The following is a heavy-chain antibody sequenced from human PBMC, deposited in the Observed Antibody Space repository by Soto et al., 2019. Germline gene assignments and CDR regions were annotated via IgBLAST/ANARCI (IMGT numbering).Heavy chain of an antibody. D-gene: IGHD6-19*01. CDR3: ARGWDSSGWLDRPYFQH. Sequence: GASVKVSCKASGGTFSSYTISWVRQAPGQGLEWMGRIIPILGIANYAQKFQGRVAITADKSTSTAYMELSSLRSEDTAVYYCARGWDSSGWLDRPYFQHWGQGTLVTVS. CDR2: IIPILGIA. V-gene: IGHV1-69*02. CDR1: GGTFSSYT. J-gene: IGHJ1*01.